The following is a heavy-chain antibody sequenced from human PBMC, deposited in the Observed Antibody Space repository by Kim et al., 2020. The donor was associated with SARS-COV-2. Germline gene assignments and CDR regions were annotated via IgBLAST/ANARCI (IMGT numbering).Heavy chain of an antibody. J-gene: IGHJ6*01. CDR3: ARSKVLRFLDWTRDFPYY. CDR1: GGSLYDSQ. CDR2: SSYSEGT. Sequence: SETLSLTCAVSGGSLYDSQWSWIRQSPGRGLEWIGYSSYSEGTSYNPSLKSRVTISVDTSNSQISLKLTSVTAADTAVYYCARSKVLRFLDWTRDFPYY. D-gene: IGHD3-3*01. V-gene: IGHV4-59*01.